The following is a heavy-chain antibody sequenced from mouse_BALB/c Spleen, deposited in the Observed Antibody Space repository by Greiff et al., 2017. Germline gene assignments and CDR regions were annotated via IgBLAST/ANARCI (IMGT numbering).Heavy chain of an antibody. J-gene: IGHJ1*01. CDR3: ARQAIYYGSSYWYFDV. D-gene: IGHD1-1*01. V-gene: IGHV5-2*01. Sequence: EVKLMESGGGLVQPGESLKLSCESNEYEFPSHDMSWVRKTPEKRLELVAAINSDGGSTYYPDTMERRFIISRDNTKKTLYLQMSSLRSEDTALYYCARQAIYYGSSYWYFDVWGAGTTVTVSS. CDR2: INSDGGST. CDR1: EYEFPSHD.